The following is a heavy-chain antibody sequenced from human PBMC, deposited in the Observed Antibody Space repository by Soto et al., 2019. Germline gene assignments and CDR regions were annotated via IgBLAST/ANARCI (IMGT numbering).Heavy chain of an antibody. D-gene: IGHD1-26*01. J-gene: IGHJ3*02. CDR3: ARREGVGGGHDI. V-gene: IGHV4-4*07. Sequence: QVQLQESGPGLVKPSETLSLTCTVSGGSISGYYWSWIRQPAGKGLEWIGRIYSSGSTNDNPSLQSRVSMSVDTSRNQFSLRLNSVTAGDPAVYYCARREGVGGGHDIWGQGTMVTVSS. CDR2: IYSSGST. CDR1: GGSISGYY.